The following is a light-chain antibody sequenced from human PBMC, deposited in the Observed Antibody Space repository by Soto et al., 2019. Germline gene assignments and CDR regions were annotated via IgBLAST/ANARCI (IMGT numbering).Light chain of an antibody. Sequence: QSVLTQPASVAGSPGQSITISCTATSSVVGIYKYFSWYQQHPGKAPKLIIYDVTNRPSGVSNRFSGSKSGNTASLTISGLQAEDEADYYCSSYTSISPYVFGAGTKVTVL. CDR1: SSVVGIYKY. J-gene: IGLJ1*01. V-gene: IGLV2-14*01. CDR2: DVT. CDR3: SSYTSISPYV.